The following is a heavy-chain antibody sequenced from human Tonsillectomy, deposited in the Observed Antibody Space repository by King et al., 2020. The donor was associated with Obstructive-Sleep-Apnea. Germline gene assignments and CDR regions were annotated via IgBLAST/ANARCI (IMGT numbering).Heavy chain of an antibody. V-gene: IGHV3-9*01. J-gene: IGHJ3*02. CDR2: ISWNSGSI. Sequence: QLVQSGGGLVQPGRSLRLSCAASGFTFDDYAMHWVRQAPGKGLEWVSGISWNSGSIGYADSVKGRFTISRDNAKNSLYLQMNSLRAEDTALYYCAKGDYYGSGSYSHAFDIWGEGRTVTVSA. CDR3: AKGDYYGSGSYSHAFDI. D-gene: IGHD3-10*01. CDR1: GFTFDDYA.